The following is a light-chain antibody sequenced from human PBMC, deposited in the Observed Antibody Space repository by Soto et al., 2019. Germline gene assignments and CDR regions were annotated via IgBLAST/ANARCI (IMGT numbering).Light chain of an antibody. J-gene: IGLJ2*01. CDR1: HIGSKS. Sequence: SYELTQPPSVSVAPDRTARITCGGDHIGSKSVHWYQQRPGQAPVLVISYDSDRPSGIPERFSGSNSGNTATLTISRVEAGDEADYDCQVWDGSSYHVVFGGGTKLTVL. CDR3: QVWDGSSYHVV. V-gene: IGLV3-21*04. CDR2: YDS.